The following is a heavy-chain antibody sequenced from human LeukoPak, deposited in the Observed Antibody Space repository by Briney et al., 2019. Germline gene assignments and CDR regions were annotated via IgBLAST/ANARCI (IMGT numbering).Heavy chain of an antibody. CDR2: ISGSGGST. Sequence: GGSLRLSCAASGFTFSSYAMSWVHQAPGKGLEWVSAISGSGGSTYYADSVKGRFTISRDNSKNTLYLQMNSLRAEDTAVYYCAKARTAMVTNYWGQGTLVTVSS. V-gene: IGHV3-23*01. CDR1: GFTFSSYA. CDR3: AKARTAMVTNY. J-gene: IGHJ4*02. D-gene: IGHD5-18*01.